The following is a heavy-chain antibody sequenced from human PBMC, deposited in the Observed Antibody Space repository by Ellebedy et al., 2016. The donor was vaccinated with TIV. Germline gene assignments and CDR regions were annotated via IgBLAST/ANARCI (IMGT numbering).Heavy chain of an antibody. D-gene: IGHD5-24*01. CDR3: AREGGDGYNYGPFDY. CDR1: GYTFTGYY. CDR2: INPNSGGT. J-gene: IGHJ4*02. V-gene: IGHV1-2*04. Sequence: AASVKVSCKASGYTFTGYYMHWVRQAPGQGLEWMGWINPNSGGTNYAQKFQGWVTMTRDTSISTAYMELRSLRSDDTAVYYCAREGGDGYNYGPFDYWGQGTLVTVSS.